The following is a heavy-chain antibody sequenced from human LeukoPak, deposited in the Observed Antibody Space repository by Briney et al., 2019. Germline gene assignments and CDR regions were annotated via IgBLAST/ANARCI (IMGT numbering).Heavy chain of an antibody. CDR3: ARAPLATVAYNWFDP. CDR2: INTANGNT. CDR1: GYKFTNYV. J-gene: IGHJ5*02. D-gene: IGHD5-12*01. Sequence: ASVKVSCKASGYKFTNYVMHWVRQTPGQRLEWMGWINTANGNTNCSQKFQGRVTITRDTPATTVYMELTSLRSEDTAVYYCARAPLATVAYNWFDPWGQGTLVTVSS. V-gene: IGHV1-3*04.